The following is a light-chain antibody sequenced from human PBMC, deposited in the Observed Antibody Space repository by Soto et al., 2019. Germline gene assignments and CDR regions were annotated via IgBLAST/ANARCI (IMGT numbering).Light chain of an antibody. J-gene: IGLJ2*01. Sequence: QSVLTQPASVSGSPGQSITISCTGTSSDVGGYNYVSWYQQHPGKAPKLMIYEVSNRPSGVSNRFSGSKSGNTASLTIPGLQAEDEADYYCSSYTSSSNVVFGGGTKVTVL. V-gene: IGLV2-14*01. CDR2: EVS. CDR1: SSDVGGYNY. CDR3: SSYTSSSNVV.